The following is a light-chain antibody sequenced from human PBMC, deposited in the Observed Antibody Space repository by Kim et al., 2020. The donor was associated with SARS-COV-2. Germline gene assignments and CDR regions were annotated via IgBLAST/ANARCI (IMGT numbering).Light chain of an antibody. Sequence: QSITISCTGTISDVGGYNYVSWYQHHPGKAPKLMIYDVSKRPSGVSNRFSGSKSGNTASLTISGLQAEDEADYYCSSYTSSNTFYVFGTGTKVTVL. V-gene: IGLV2-14*03. CDR1: ISDVGGYNY. J-gene: IGLJ1*01. CDR2: DVS. CDR3: SSYTSSNTFYV.